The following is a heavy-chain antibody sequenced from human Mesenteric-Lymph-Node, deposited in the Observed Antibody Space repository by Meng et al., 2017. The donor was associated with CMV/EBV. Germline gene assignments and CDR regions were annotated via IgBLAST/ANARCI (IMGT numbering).Heavy chain of an antibody. CDR3: ARGYCSSTSCYYRYYYGMDV. Sequence: GGSLRLSCAASGFTFSSYSMSWVRQAPGKGLEWVSYISSSSSTIYYADSVKGRFTISRDNAKNTLYLQMNSLRAEDTAVYYCARGYCSSTSCYYRYYYGMDVWGQGTTVTVSS. J-gene: IGHJ6*02. D-gene: IGHD2-2*01. V-gene: IGHV3-48*04. CDR1: GFTFSSYS. CDR2: ISSSSSTI.